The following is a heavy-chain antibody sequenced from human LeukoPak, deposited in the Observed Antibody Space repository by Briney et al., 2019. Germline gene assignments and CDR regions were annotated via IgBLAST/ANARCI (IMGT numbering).Heavy chain of an antibody. D-gene: IGHD4-23*01. Sequence: SETLSLTCTVSGGSISSGSYYWSWIRQPAGKGLEWIGRIYTSGSTNYNPSLKSRVTISVDTSKNQFSLKLSSVTAADTAVYYCARDRTVVTPSDAFDIWGQGTMVTVSS. V-gene: IGHV4-61*02. CDR2: IYTSGST. J-gene: IGHJ3*02. CDR3: ARDRTVVTPSDAFDI. CDR1: GGSISSGSYY.